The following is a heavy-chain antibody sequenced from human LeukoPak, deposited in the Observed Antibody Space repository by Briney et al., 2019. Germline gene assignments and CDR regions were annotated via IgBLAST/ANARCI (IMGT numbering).Heavy chain of an antibody. CDR3: ARERRGVAGTCDY. J-gene: IGHJ4*02. Sequence: PGRSLRLSWAASGFTFSSYGMHWVRQAPGKGLEGVAVIWYDGSNKYYADSVKGRFTISKDNSKNTLYLQMNSLRADDTAVYYCARERRGVAGTCDYWGQGTLVTVSS. V-gene: IGHV3-33*01. CDR1: GFTFSSYG. CDR2: IWYDGSNK. D-gene: IGHD6-19*01.